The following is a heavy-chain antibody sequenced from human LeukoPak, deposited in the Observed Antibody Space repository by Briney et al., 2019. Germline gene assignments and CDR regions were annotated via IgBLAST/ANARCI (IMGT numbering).Heavy chain of an antibody. V-gene: IGHV4-34*01. D-gene: IGHD3-3*01. CDR1: GGSFSGYY. J-gene: IGHJ4*02. CDR3: VRSDDFWSGYYGY. Sequence: SETLSLTCAVYGGSFSGYYWSWIRQPPGKGLEWIGEINHSGSTNYNPSLKGRVTISVDTSKNQFSLKLSSVTAADTAVYYCVRSDDFWSGYYGYWGQGTLVTVSS. CDR2: INHSGST.